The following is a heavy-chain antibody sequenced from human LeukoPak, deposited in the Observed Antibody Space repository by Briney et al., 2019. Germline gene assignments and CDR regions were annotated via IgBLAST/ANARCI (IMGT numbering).Heavy chain of an antibody. CDR1: GFTFSDYY. Sequence: PGGSLRLSCAASGFTFSDYYMSWIRQAPRKGLEWVSYTSSGSSYTNYADSVKGRFTISRDNAKNSLYLQMNSLRAEDTAVYYCGRRYSNGWYFVFDIWGQGTMVTVSS. CDR3: GRRYSNGWYFVFDI. D-gene: IGHD6-19*01. CDR2: TSSGSSYT. J-gene: IGHJ3*02. V-gene: IGHV3-11*06.